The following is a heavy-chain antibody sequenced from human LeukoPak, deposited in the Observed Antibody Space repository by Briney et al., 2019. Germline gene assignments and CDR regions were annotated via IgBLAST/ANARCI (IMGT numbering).Heavy chain of an antibody. CDR1: GFTFSSYA. CDR3: AKDVGSSLSYYFDY. J-gene: IGHJ4*02. CDR2: ISRSGGST. Sequence: GGSLRLSCAASGFTFSSYAMSWVRQAPGKGLEWVSGISRSGGSTDYADSVKGRFTISRDNSKNTLYLQMKRLRAEDTAVYYCAKDVGSSLSYYFDYWGQGTLITVSS. V-gene: IGHV3-23*01. D-gene: IGHD2-2*01.